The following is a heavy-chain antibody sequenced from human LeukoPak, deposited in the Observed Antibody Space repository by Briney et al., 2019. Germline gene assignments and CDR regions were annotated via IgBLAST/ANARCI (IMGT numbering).Heavy chain of an antibody. D-gene: IGHD6-6*01. J-gene: IGHJ4*02. CDR3: ARVDPDSSSTLEVFDY. V-gene: IGHV4-39*07. CDR1: GGSFSSSSYY. Sequence: SETLSLTCTVSGGSFSSSSYYWGWIRQPPGKGLEWIGSMYYSGSTYYNPSLKSRVTISVDTSKNQFSLKLSSVTAADTAVYYCARVDPDSSSTLEVFDYWGQGTLVTVSS. CDR2: MYYSGST.